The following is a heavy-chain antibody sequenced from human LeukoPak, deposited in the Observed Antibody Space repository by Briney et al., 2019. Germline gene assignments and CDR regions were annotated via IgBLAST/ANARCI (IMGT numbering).Heavy chain of an antibody. D-gene: IGHD6-6*01. V-gene: IGHV4-34*01. Sequence: SETLSLTCAVYGGSFSGYYWSWIRQPPGKGLEWIGEINHSGSTNYNPSLKSRVTISVDTSKNQFSLKLSSVTAADTAVYYCVRGRFVGSSSDRIYYYYYMDVWGKGTTVTVSS. J-gene: IGHJ6*03. CDR3: VRGRFVGSSSDRIYYYYYMDV. CDR2: INHSGST. CDR1: GGSFSGYY.